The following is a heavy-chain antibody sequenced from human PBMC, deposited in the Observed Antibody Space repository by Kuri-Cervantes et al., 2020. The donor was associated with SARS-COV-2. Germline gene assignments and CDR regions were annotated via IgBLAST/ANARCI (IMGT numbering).Heavy chain of an antibody. CDR1: GGSFSGYY. D-gene: IGHD3-10*01. CDR3: ARRRLRRGDDAFYI. Sequence: SETLSLTCAVYGGSFSGYYWSWIRQPPGKGLEWNGEINHSGSTYYNPSLKSRVTISVDTSKNQFSLKLSSVTAADTAVYYCARRRLRRGDDAFYIWGQGKMVHVSS. J-gene: IGHJ3*02. V-gene: IGHV4-34*01. CDR2: INHSGST.